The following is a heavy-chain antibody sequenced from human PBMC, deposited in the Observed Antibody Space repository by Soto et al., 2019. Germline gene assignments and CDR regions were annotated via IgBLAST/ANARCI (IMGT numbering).Heavy chain of an antibody. CDR3: ARERQVHTPAFVY. CDR2: ISPMFGAA. J-gene: IGHJ4*02. Sequence: QVQLVQSGAEMKKPGSSVKVSCQSSGGTFNTYAMNWVRQAPGQGPEWMGDISPMFGAANYAPKFQGRVTIHADESTGTSDMQLSSLTSEDTALDFCARERQVHTPAFVYWGQGTLVTVSS. D-gene: IGHD3-10*01. CDR1: GGTFNTYA. V-gene: IGHV1-69*19.